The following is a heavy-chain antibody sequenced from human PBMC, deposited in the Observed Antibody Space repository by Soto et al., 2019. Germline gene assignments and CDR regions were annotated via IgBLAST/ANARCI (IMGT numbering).Heavy chain of an antibody. J-gene: IGHJ5*02. CDR1: GFTFSSYA. CDR2: ISGSGGST. D-gene: IGHD3-3*01. V-gene: IGHV3-23*01. Sequence: PGGSLRLSCAASGFTFSSYAMSWVRQAPGKGLEWVSAISGSGGSTYYADSVKGRFTISRDNSKNTLYLQMNSLRAEDTAVYYCAKFKARFFCSSSPCWFDPWGQGTLVTVSS. CDR3: AKFKARFFCSSSPCWFDP.